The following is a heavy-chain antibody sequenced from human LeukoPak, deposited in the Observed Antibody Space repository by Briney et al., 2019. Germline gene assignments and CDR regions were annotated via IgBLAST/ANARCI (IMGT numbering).Heavy chain of an antibody. V-gene: IGHV3-64*01. J-gene: IGHJ4*02. D-gene: IGHD3-22*01. CDR1: GFTFSSYA. CDR3: ARGEDSSGYYYDY. CDR2: ISSNGGST. Sequence: EGSLRLSCAASGFTFSSYAMHWVRQAPGKGLEYVSAISSNGGSTYYANSVKGRFTISRDNSKNTLYLQMGSLRAEDMAVYYCARGEDSSGYYYDYWGQGTLVTVSS.